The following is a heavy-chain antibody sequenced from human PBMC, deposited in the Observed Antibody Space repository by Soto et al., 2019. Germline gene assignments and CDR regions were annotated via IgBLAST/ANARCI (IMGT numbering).Heavy chain of an antibody. CDR3: ARDLEGYFDY. J-gene: IGHJ4*02. CDR2: IYHSGST. V-gene: IGHV4-30-2*01. CDR1: GGSISSGGYS. D-gene: IGHD3-3*01. Sequence: SETLSLTCAVSGGSISSGGYSWSWIRQPPGKGLEWIGYIYHSGSTYYNPSLKSRVTISVDRSKNQFSLKLSSVTAADTAVYYCARDLEGYFDYWGQGTLVTVSS.